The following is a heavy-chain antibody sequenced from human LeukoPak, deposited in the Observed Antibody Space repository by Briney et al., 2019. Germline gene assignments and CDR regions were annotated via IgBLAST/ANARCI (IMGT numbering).Heavy chain of an antibody. CDR2: INHSGST. Sequence: PSETLSLTCAVYGGSFSGYYWSWIRQPPGKGLEWIGEINHSGSTNYNPSLKSRVTISVDTSKNQFSLKLSSVTAADTAVYYCVNSWLSYSSFDYWGQGTLVTVSS. D-gene: IGHD3-22*01. J-gene: IGHJ4*02. CDR3: VNSWLSYSSFDY. V-gene: IGHV4-34*01. CDR1: GGSFSGYY.